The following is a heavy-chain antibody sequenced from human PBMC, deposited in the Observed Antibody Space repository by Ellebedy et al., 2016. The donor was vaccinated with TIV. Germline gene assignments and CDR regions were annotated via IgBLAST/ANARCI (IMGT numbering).Heavy chain of an antibody. CDR3: ARDIKGYSYRDL. CDR1: GYTFTSQA. J-gene: IGHJ4*02. CDR2: INPGNGKT. Sequence: ASVKVSCXASGYTFTSQAIHWMRQAPGQSLDWMGWINPGNGKTKYSQQFQGRLTMTRDTSTSTLYMELTNLRSEDTAVYYCARDIKGYSYRDLWGQGTLVTVSS. D-gene: IGHD5-12*01. V-gene: IGHV1-3*01.